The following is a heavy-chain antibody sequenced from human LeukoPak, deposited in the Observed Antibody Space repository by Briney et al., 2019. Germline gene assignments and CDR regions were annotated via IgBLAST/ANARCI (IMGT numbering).Heavy chain of an antibody. V-gene: IGHV3-23*01. CDR3: AKVASITMIVVVQDYYFDY. CDR1: GFTFSSYA. D-gene: IGHD3-22*01. J-gene: IGHJ4*02. CDR2: ISGSGGST. Sequence: PGGSLRLSCAASGFTFSSYAMSWVRQAPGKGLEWVSAISGSGGSTYYADSVKGRFTISRDNSKNTLYLQMNSLRAEDTAVYYCAKVASITMIVVVQDYYFDYWGRGTLVTVSS.